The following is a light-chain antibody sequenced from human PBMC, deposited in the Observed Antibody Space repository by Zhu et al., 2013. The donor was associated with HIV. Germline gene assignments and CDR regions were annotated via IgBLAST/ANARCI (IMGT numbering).Light chain of an antibody. CDR1: QSVSSSF. CDR3: QSYVQSRWT. Sequence: DIVLTQSPGTLSLSPGDTATLSCRASQSVSSSFLAWYQQKPGQAPRLLIYGISNRAAGIPDRFIGSGSGTDFTLTISRLEPEDFAMFYCQSYVQSRWTFGQGTQVEI. V-gene: IGKV3-20*01. CDR2: GIS. J-gene: IGKJ1*01.